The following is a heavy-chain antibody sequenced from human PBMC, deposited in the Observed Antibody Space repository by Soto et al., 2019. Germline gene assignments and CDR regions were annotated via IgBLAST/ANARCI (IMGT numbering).Heavy chain of an antibody. CDR2: ISSGGGTT. D-gene: IGHD3-10*01. J-gene: IGHJ4*02. CDR1: GLTFSSYE. V-gene: IGHV3-48*03. Sequence: GGSLRLSCGASGLTFSSYEMNWVRQAPGRGLEWVSYISSGGGTTYYADSVKGRFTISRDNAKNSLYLQMNSLRAEDTALYYCASGYGSGLTVYWGQGTLVNVSS. CDR3: ASGYGSGLTVY.